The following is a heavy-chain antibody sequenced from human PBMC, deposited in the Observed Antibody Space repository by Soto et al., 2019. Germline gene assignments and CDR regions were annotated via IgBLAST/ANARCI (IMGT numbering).Heavy chain of an antibody. D-gene: IGHD1-26*01. J-gene: IGHJ6*02. Sequence: KASETLSLTCTVSGGSISSYYWSWIRQPPGKGLEWIGYIYYSGSTNYNPSLKSRVTISVDTSKNQFSLKLSSVTAADTAVYYCARRIGSDGMDVWGQGTTVTVSS. CDR3: ARRIGSDGMDV. CDR2: IYYSGST. V-gene: IGHV4-59*01. CDR1: GGSISSYY.